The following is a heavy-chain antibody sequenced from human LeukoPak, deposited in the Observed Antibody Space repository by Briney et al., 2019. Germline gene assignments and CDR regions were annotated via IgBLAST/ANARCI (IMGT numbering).Heavy chain of an antibody. CDR1: GFTFSIYG. V-gene: IGHV3-21*01. CDR2: ISSSSTYI. Sequence: PGGSLRLSCAASGFTFSIYGMNWVRQAPGKGLQWVSSISSSSTYIYYADSVKGRFTISRDNAKNSLYLQMNSLRAEDTAVYYCARDYGDAFDVWGQGTMVTVSS. J-gene: IGHJ3*01. CDR3: ARDYGDAFDV. D-gene: IGHD4-17*01.